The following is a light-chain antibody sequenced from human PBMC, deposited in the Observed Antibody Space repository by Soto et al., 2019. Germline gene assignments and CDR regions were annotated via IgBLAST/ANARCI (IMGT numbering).Light chain of an antibody. V-gene: IGKV3-20*01. CDR2: AAS. CDR1: QSVSNNY. J-gene: IGKJ2*01. Sequence: EIVLTQSPGTLSLSPGERATLSCRASQSVSNNYLAWYQQKPGQAPRLLIYAASYRATGISDKFSGSGSGTDFSLTISRLEPEDSAVYYCHQYPRSPRTFGQGTKVDIK. CDR3: HQYPRSPRT.